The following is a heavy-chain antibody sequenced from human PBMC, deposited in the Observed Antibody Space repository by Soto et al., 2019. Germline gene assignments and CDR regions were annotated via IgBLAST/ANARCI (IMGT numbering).Heavy chain of an antibody. Sequence: QVQLVESGGGVVQPGRSLRLSCAASGFTFSSYGMHWVRQAPGKGLEWVAVISYDGSNKYYADSVKGRFTISRDNSKNTLYLQMNSLRAEGTAVYYCARLRISSSDAFDIWGQGTMVTVSS. CDR1: GFTFSSYG. V-gene: IGHV3-30*03. D-gene: IGHD6-6*01. CDR3: ARLRISSSDAFDI. J-gene: IGHJ3*02. CDR2: ISYDGSNK.